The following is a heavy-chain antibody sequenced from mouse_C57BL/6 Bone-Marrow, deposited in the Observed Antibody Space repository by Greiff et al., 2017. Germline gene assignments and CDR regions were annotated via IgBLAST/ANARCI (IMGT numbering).Heavy chain of an antibody. Sequence: QVQLQQPGAELVKPGASVKLSCKASGYTFTSYWMQWVKQRPGQGLEWIGEIDPSDSYTNYNQKFKGKATLTVDTSSSTAYMQLSSRTSEDSAVYYCASYGGYYFDYWGQGTTLTVSS. J-gene: IGHJ2*01. D-gene: IGHD1-2*01. CDR2: IDPSDSYT. V-gene: IGHV1-50*01. CDR1: GYTFTSYW. CDR3: ASYGGYYFDY.